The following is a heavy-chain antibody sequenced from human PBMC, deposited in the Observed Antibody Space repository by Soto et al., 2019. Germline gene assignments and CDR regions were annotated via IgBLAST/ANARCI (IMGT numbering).Heavy chain of an antibody. CDR2: VYYSGST. J-gene: IGHJ3*02. Sequence: PSETLSLTCTVSGASISSSYWSWIRQSPGKGLEWIGYVYYSGSTNYNPSLKSRVTMSVDTSKNQFSLKLSSVIAADTAMYYCARGYYDSNGQSNTFDIWGQGTMVTVSS. CDR1: GASISSSY. CDR3: ARGYYDSNGQSNTFDI. D-gene: IGHD3-22*01. V-gene: IGHV4-59*01.